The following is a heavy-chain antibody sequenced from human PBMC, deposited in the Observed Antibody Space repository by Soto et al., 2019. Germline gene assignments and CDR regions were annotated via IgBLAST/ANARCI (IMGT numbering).Heavy chain of an antibody. V-gene: IGHV3-30*03. CDR1: GFTFNNYG. CDR3: FGGQYFGDY. D-gene: IGHD3-22*01. J-gene: IGHJ4*02. Sequence: QVQLVESGGGVVQPGRSLRLSCGASGFTFNNYGMQWVRQAPCKGLEWVALISYDGSNKYYADSVKGRFTISRDNSKNTLYLQINSVRTEDTAVSYCFGGQYFGDYWGQGTLVTLPS. CDR2: ISYDGSNK.